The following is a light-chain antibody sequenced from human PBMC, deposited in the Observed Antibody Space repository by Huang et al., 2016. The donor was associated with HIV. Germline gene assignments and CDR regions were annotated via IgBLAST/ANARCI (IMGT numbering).Light chain of an antibody. Sequence: DIVMTQYPDSLAVSLGERATITCVSSQSVLSPSNNRNHLSWYQQKPRQPPKLPIYWSSTRESGVPDRFRGSGSATDFTLTIDNLQAEDVALYFCQQYYSIPGFGQGTYVEV. CDR1: QSVLSPSNNRNH. CDR2: WSS. V-gene: IGKV4-1*01. J-gene: IGKJ1*01. CDR3: QQYYSIPG.